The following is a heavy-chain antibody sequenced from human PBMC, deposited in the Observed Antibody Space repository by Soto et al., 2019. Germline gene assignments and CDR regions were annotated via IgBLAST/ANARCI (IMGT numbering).Heavy chain of an antibody. Sequence: QVHLVQSGAEVKKPGASVKVSCKASGYSFTSYSIQWVRQAPGQRLEWMGWINGGNGKTKYSQKFPDRVTITRDTSARTAYVELGSLRSEDTAVYYCARDLHEDSGMVRGYYGMDVWGQGTTVTVSS. CDR3: ARDLHEDSGMVRGYYGMDV. J-gene: IGHJ6*02. CDR2: INGGNGKT. D-gene: IGHD5-18*01. CDR1: GYSFTSYS. V-gene: IGHV1-3*01.